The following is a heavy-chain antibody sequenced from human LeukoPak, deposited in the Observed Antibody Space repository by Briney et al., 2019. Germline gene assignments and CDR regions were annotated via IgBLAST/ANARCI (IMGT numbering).Heavy chain of an antibody. J-gene: IGHJ4*02. CDR2: INKDGSHK. CDR3: ASTRLHYFDY. CDR1: GFTFSSYW. D-gene: IGHD2-15*01. Sequence: GGSLRLSCAASGFTFSSYWMYWVRQAPGKGLEWVANINKDGSHKYYVDSVKGRFTISRDNSKNTLYLQMNSQRAEDTAVYYCASTRLHYFDYWGQGTLVTVSS. V-gene: IGHV3-7*03.